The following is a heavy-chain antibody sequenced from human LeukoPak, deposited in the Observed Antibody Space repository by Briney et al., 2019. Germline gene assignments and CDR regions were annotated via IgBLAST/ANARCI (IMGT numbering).Heavy chain of an antibody. V-gene: IGHV3-11*01. CDR1: GFTFSDYY. J-gene: IGHJ4*02. CDR2: ISSSGSTI. CDR3: ARAVAYYYDSSGYYPDTNYFDY. D-gene: IGHD3-22*01. Sequence: GGSLRLSCAASGFTFSDYYMSWIRQAPGKGLEWVSYISSSGSTIYYADSVKGRLTISRDNAKNSLYLQMNSLRAEDTAVYYCARAVAYYYDSSGYYPDTNYFDYWGQGTLVTVSS.